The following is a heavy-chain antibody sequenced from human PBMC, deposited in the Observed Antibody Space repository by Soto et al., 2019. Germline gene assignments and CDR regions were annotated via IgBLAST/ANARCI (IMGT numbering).Heavy chain of an antibody. V-gene: IGHV1-69*13. D-gene: IGHD3-10*01. J-gene: IGHJ5*02. CDR1: GGTFSSYA. CDR3: ARDRGSGRSVFGA. CDR2: IIPIFGTA. Sequence: ASVKVSCKASGGTFSSYAISWVRQAPGQGLERMGGIIPIFGTANYAQKFQGRVTITADESTSTAYMELSSLRSEDTAVYYCARDRGSGRSVFGAWGQGTLVTVSS.